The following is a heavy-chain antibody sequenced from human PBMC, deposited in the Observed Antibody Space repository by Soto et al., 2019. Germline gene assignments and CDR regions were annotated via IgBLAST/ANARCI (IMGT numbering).Heavy chain of an antibody. V-gene: IGHV3-21*01. D-gene: IGHD6-6*01. CDR3: ARQYPSSSRHFDH. CDR2: ISAGSSNI. J-gene: IGHJ4*02. Sequence: GPLSLCGAASVFTVNDCGMYWVREAPGKGLEWVSSISAGSSNIYYAPSVKGRFTISRDNAKNSLYLQINSLRAEDTAVYYCARQYPSSSRHFDHWGQGTLVTVSS. CDR1: VFTVNDCG.